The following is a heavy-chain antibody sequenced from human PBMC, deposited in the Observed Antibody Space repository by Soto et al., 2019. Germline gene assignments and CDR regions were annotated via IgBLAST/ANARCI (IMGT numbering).Heavy chain of an antibody. Sequence: ASVKVSCKSSGATFNFYAISWVRQAPGEGLEWMGGVVPHSGTATYARKFQGRPTVTADESSSTAYMDLSSLTSEDTAIYYCARHTGQWLYYFDYWGQATLVTVS. CDR2: VVPHSGTA. CDR1: GATFNFYA. J-gene: IGHJ4*01. V-gene: IGHV1-69*13. CDR3: ARHTGQWLYYFDY. D-gene: IGHD6-19*01.